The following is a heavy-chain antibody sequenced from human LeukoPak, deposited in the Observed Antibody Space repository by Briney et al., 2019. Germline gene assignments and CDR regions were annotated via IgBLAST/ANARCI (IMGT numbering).Heavy chain of an antibody. CDR2: IYYSGST. D-gene: IGHD5-12*01. V-gene: IGHV4-30-4*08. Sequence: SQTLSLTCTVSGGSISSGDYYWSWIRQPPGKGLEWIGYIYYSGSTYYNPSLKSRVTISVDTSKNQFSLKLSSVTAADTAVYYCARDDPGGYSGYDVAFDIWGQGTMVTVSS. CDR1: GGSISSGDYY. J-gene: IGHJ3*02. CDR3: ARDDPGGYSGYDVAFDI.